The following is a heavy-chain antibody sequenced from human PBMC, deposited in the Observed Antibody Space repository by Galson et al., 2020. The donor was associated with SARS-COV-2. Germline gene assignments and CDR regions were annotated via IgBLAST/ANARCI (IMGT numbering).Heavy chain of an antibody. V-gene: IGHV4-30-2*01. Sequence: SETLSLTCAVSGGSITSAYSWNWIRQPPGKGLECIGYIYHSGSIYYNPSLKSRVSMSVDRSKNQFSLKLTSVTAADTAVYYCARTMVRGVLALELWGQGTLVTVSS. J-gene: IGHJ4*02. CDR2: IYHSGSI. D-gene: IGHD3-10*01. CDR1: GGSITSAYS. CDR3: ARTMVRGVLALEL.